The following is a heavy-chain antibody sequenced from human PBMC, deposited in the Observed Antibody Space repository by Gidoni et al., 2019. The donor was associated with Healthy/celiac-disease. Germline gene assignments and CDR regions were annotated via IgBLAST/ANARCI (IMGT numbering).Heavy chain of an antibody. J-gene: IGHJ4*02. V-gene: IGHV3-21*01. CDR3: ARGGGKNSYGLYYFDY. CDR1: GFPFSSYS. CDR2: ISSSSSYI. D-gene: IGHD5-18*01. Sequence: EVQLVESGGGLVKPGGSLRLSCSASGFPFSSYSMTWVRQAPGKGLEWVSSISSSSSYIYYADSVKGRFTISRDNAKNSLYLQMNSLRAEDTAVYYCARGGGKNSYGLYYFDYWGQGTLVTVSS.